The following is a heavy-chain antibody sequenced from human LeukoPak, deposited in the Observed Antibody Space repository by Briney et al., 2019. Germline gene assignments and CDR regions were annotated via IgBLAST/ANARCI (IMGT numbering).Heavy chain of an antibody. CDR1: GFTSSSYG. CDR3: AKEEDVDYGDSKVGTEYFQH. V-gene: IGHV3-30*18. J-gene: IGHJ1*01. Sequence: GRSLRLSCAASGFTSSSYGMHWVRQAPGKGLEWVAVISYDGSNKYYADSVKGRFTISRDNSKNTLYLQMNSLRAEDTAVYYCAKEEDVDYGDSKVGTEYFQHWGQGTLVTVSS. CDR2: ISYDGSNK. D-gene: IGHD4-17*01.